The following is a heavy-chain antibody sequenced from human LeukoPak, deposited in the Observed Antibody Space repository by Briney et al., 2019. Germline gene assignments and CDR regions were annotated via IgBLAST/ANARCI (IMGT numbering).Heavy chain of an antibody. D-gene: IGHD4-23*01. V-gene: IGHV3-33*01. CDR1: GGTFSSYG. J-gene: IGHJ4*02. Sequence: GRSLRLSCAASGGTFSSYGMHWVRQAPGKGLEWVAVIWYDGSNKYYADPVKGRFTIFGDNSKNTSYLQITRLTAEDTAVYLCARDYGGQFDYWGQGTLVTVSS. CDR3: ARDYGGQFDY. CDR2: IWYDGSNK.